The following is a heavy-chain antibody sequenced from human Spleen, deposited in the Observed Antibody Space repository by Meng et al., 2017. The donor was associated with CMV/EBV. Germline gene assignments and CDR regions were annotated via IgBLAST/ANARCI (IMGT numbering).Heavy chain of an antibody. V-gene: IGHV3-73*01. CDR3: TRLWSTGGFDA. Sequence: RGRETHGVRQASGKGLERVGRIRTSTNNDAAEYAASVEGRYTVSREESKRTAYLQMNSLKTENTSVYYCTRLWSTGGFDAWGQGTLVTVSS. CDR1: RGRE. D-gene: IGHD1-1*01. CDR2: IRTSTNNDAA. J-gene: IGHJ5*02.